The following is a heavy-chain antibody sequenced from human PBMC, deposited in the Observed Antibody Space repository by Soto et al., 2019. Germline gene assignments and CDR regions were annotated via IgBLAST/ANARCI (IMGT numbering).Heavy chain of an antibody. J-gene: IGHJ4*02. D-gene: IGHD2-8*02. V-gene: IGHV3-23*01. CDR1: GFILSAYA. CDR2: ITGSSDYT. Sequence: PGGSLRLSCEASGFILSAYAMNWVRQAPGKGLQWVSSITGSSDYTAYIASVKGRFTISRDNSKNTLYLQMNSLRAEDTAVYFCAKEQTTGAHCGLDHLSQGTLATVSS. CDR3: AKEQTTGAHCGLDH.